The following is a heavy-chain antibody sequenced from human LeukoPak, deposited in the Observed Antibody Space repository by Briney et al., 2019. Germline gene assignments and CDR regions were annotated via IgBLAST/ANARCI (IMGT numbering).Heavy chain of an antibody. J-gene: IGHJ4*02. CDR1: GYTFTGYF. CDR2: INPNTGGT. V-gene: IGHV1-2*06. Sequence: ASVKVSCKASGYTFTGYFLHWVRQAPGQGLEWMGRINPNTGGTNYAQNFQGRVTMTRDTSITTAYMELSSLKSYDTAVYYCARDLSGFLAYGDNLGYWGQGTLVTVSS. CDR3: ARDLSGFLAYGDNLGY. D-gene: IGHD4-17*01.